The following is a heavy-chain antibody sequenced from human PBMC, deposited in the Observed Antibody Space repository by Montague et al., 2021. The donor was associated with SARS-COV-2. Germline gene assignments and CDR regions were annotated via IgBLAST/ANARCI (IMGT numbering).Heavy chain of an antibody. J-gene: IGHJ6*02. V-gene: IGHV6-1*01. CDR1: GDSVSSNSAA. CDR2: TYYRSKWYN. D-gene: IGHD3-16*01. Sequence: CAISGDSVSSNSAAWNWIRQSPSRGLEWLGRTYYRSKWYNDYAVSVKSRITINPDTSKNQFPLQLNSVTPEDTAVYYCALSLSYGYYYGMDVWGQGTTVTVSS. CDR3: ALSLSYGYYYGMDV.